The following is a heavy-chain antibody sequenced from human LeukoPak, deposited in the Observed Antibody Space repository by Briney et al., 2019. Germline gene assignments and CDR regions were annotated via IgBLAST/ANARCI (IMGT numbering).Heavy chain of an antibody. V-gene: IGHV3-11*01. CDR1: GFTFSDYY. CDR2: ISSSGSTI. J-gene: IGHJ4*02. D-gene: IGHD2-21*01. CDR3: ASHMVVHEIDY. Sequence: GGSLRLSCAASGFTFSDYYMSWIRQAPGEGLEWVSYISSSGSTIYYADSVKGRFTISRDNAKNSLYLQMNSLRAEDTAVYYCASHMVVHEIDYWGQGTLVTVSS.